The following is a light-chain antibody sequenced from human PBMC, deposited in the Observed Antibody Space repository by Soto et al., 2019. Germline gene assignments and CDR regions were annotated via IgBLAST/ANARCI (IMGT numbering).Light chain of an antibody. CDR1: QSVSSN. CDR2: GAS. V-gene: IGKV3-15*01. J-gene: IGKJ1*01. CDR3: QQYNNWHPWT. Sequence: EILITQSPATLSVSPGERATLSCRASQSVSSNLAWYQQKPGQAPRLLIYGASTRANGIPARFSGSGSGTEFTLTISSLQSEDFAVYYCQQYNNWHPWTFGQGTKV.